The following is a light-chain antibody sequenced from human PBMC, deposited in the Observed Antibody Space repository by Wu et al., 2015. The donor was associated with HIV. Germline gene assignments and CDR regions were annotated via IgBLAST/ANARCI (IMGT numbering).Light chain of an antibody. CDR2: GAS. V-gene: IGKV3-20*01. Sequence: ETVLTQSPGTLSLSPGERATLSCRANESVSSSYLAWYQHKPGQAPRLLIYGASSRATGIPDRFSGSGSGTDFTLTISRLEPEDFAVYYCQQYGSSPLTFGGGTKVEIK. CDR1: ESVSSSY. CDR3: QQYGSSPLT. J-gene: IGKJ4*01.